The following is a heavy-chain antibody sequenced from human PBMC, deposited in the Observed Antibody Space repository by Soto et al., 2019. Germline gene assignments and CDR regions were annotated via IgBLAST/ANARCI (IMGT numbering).Heavy chain of an antibody. V-gene: IGHV1-69*01. CDR1: GGTFSSYA. J-gene: IGHJ5*02. D-gene: IGHD6-13*01. CDR2: IIPIFGTA. Sequence: QVQLVQSGAEVKKPGSSVKVPCKASGGTFSSYAISWVRQAPGQGLEWMGGIIPIFGTANYAQKFQGRVTITADESTSTAYMELSSLRSEDTAVYYCARDSPRPRAAAHWFDPWGQGTLVTVSS. CDR3: ARDSPRPRAAAHWFDP.